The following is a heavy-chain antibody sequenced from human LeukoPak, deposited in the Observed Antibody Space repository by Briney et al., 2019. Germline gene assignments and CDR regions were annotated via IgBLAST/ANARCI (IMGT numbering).Heavy chain of an antibody. CDR3: AKRLVAAGPYFDY. V-gene: IGHV3-23*01. CDR2: IRGSGSST. CDR1: GFTFSSYA. J-gene: IGHJ4*02. D-gene: IGHD6-13*01. Sequence: PGGSLRLSCAASGFTFSSYAMSWVRQAPGKGLEWVSAIRGSGSSTYYADSVKGRFTISRDNSKNTLFLQMNSLRAEDTAVYYCAKRLVAAGPYFDYWGQGTLVTVSS.